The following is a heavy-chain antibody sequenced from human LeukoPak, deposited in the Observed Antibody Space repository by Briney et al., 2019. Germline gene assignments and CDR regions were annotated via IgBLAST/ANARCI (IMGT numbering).Heavy chain of an antibody. CDR1: GGSISSYY. V-gene: IGHV4-59*01. CDR2: IYYSGST. J-gene: IGHJ6*02. Sequence: SETLSLTCTVSGGSISSYYWSWIRQPPGKGLEWIGYIYYSGSTNYNPSLKSRVTISEDTSKNQFSLKLGSVTAADTAVYYCARARGYSYGPYYYGMDVWGQGTTVTVSS. D-gene: IGHD5-18*01. CDR3: ARARGYSYGPYYYGMDV.